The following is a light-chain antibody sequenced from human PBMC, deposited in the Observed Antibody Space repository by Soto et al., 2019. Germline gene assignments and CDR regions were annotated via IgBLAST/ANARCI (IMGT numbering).Light chain of an antibody. CDR3: QQYYDWPPWS. V-gene: IGKV3-15*01. CDR1: QSLSSS. Sequence: IVLTQSPASLSVSPGETATLSCRASQSLSSSLAWYQQKPGLAPRLLIYGATTTAAGVPARFSGSVSGTEFTLTISSLQFEDFAVYYCQQYYDWPPWSFGQGTKVDIK. J-gene: IGKJ1*01. CDR2: GAT.